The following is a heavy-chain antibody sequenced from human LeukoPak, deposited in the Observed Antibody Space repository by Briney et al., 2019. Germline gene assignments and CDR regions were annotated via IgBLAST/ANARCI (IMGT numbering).Heavy chain of an antibody. CDR3: ARGGYSSSWYFLSFDY. J-gene: IGHJ4*02. Sequence: ASVKVSCKASGYTFTGYYMHWVRQAPGQGLEWMGWINPNSGGTNYAQKFQGWVTMTRDTSISTAYMELSRLRPDDTAVYYCARGGYSSSWYFLSFDYRGQGTLVTVSS. CDR2: INPNSGGT. V-gene: IGHV1-2*04. CDR1: GYTFTGYY. D-gene: IGHD6-13*01.